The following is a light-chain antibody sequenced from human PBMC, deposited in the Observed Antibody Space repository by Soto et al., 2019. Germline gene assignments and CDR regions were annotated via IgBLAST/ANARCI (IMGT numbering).Light chain of an antibody. CDR1: QTISSW. CDR2: KAS. J-gene: IGKJ1*01. CDR3: QQYETFSGT. Sequence: PSTLSVSLGDIVTITWLASQTISSWLAWYQQKPGKAPKLLIYKASTLKSGVPSRFSGSGSGTEFTLTIASLQPDDFATYYCQQYETFSGTFGPGTKVDIK. V-gene: IGKV1-5*03.